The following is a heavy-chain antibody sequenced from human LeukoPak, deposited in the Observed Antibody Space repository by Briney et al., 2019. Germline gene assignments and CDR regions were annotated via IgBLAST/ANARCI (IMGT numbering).Heavy chain of an antibody. CDR3: AKPYCSSTSCYNYYYMDV. CDR1: GFTFSSYA. J-gene: IGHJ6*03. V-gene: IGHV3-23*01. D-gene: IGHD2-2*02. Sequence: GGSLRLSCAASGFTFSSYAMSWVRQAPGKGVEWVSVISGSGGSTYYADSVRRRFTISRDNSKNTLYLQMNSLRGEDTAVYYCAKPYCSSTSCYNYYYMDVWGKGTTVTVSS. CDR2: ISGSGGST.